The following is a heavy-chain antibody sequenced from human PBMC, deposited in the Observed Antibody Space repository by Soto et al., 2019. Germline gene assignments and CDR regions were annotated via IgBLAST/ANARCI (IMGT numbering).Heavy chain of an antibody. Sequence: PGGSLRLSCAASGFTFSGSAMHWVRQASGKGLEWVGRIRSKANSYATAYAASVKGRFTISRDDSKNTAYLQMNSLKTEDTAVYYCTSGGSTTGGIWGQGTMVTVSS. CDR1: GFTFSGSA. V-gene: IGHV3-73*01. CDR2: IRSKANSYAT. J-gene: IGHJ3*02. D-gene: IGHD2-2*01. CDR3: TSGGSTTGGI.